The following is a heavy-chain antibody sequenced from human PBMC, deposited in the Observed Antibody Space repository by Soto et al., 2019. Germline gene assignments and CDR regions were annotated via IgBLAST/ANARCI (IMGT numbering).Heavy chain of an antibody. CDR3: AKDTADIVVVVAAPYYGMDV. CDR2: ISYDGSNK. Sequence: QVQLVESGGGVVQPGRSLRLSCAASGFTFSSYGMHWVRQAPGKGLEWVAVISYDGSNKYYADSVKGRFTISRDNSKNTLYLKMNSLRAEDTAVYYCAKDTADIVVVVAAPYYGMDVWGQGTTVTVSS. CDR1: GFTFSSYG. D-gene: IGHD2-15*01. V-gene: IGHV3-30*18. J-gene: IGHJ6*02.